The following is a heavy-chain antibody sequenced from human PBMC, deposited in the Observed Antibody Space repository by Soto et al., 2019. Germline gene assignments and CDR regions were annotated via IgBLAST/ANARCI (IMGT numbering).Heavy chain of an antibody. CDR1: GFSFSSYS. V-gene: IGHV3-48*01. J-gene: IGHJ6*03. CDR3: ARDLPEGLSRPPYYYYYYMDV. Sequence: GGSLRLSCAASGFSFSSYSMNWVRQAPGKELEWVSYISSSSSTIYYADSVKGRFTISRDNAKNSLYLQMNSLRAEDTAVYYCARDLPEGLSRPPYYYYYYMDVWGKGTTVTVSS. CDR2: ISSSSSTI.